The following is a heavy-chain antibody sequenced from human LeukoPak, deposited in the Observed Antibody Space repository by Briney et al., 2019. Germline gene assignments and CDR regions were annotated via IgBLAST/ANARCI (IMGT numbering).Heavy chain of an antibody. CDR3: ARATYYYAYSGLPTPGLSDY. J-gene: IGHJ4*02. V-gene: IGHV4-31*03. D-gene: IGHD3-22*01. CDR2: IFYSGST. Sequence: SGPTLVNPTQTLSLTCTVSGASISSGGYYWSWIRQHPGKGLEWIGYIFYSGSTYYNPSLKSRVTISVDTSKNQFSLKLSSVTAADTAVYYCARATYYYAYSGLPTPGLSDYWGQGTLVTVSS. CDR1: GASISSGGYY.